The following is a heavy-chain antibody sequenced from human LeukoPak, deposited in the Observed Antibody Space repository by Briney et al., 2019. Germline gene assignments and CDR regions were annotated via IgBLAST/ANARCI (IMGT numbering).Heavy chain of an antibody. CDR1: GFTFSSYG. D-gene: IGHD3-10*01. V-gene: IGHV3-30*18. Sequence: GGSLRLSCAASGFTFSSYGMHWVRQAPGKGLEWVAVISYDGSNKYYADSVKGRFTISRDNSKNTLYLQMNSLGAEDTAVYYCAKGRPYPAVGSSHFDYWGQGTLVTVSS. J-gene: IGHJ4*02. CDR3: AKGRPYPAVGSSHFDY. CDR2: ISYDGSNK.